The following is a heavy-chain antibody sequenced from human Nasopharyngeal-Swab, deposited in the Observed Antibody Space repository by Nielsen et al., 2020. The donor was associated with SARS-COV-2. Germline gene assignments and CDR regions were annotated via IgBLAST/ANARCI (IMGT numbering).Heavy chain of an antibody. D-gene: IGHD5-24*01. CDR2: ISWNSGSI. J-gene: IGHJ4*02. CDR3: AKGAVEMATISLLDY. CDR1: GFTFDDYA. Sequence: SLKISCAASGFTFDDYAMHWVRQAPGKGLEWVSGISWNSGSIGYADSVKGRFTISRDNAKNSLYLQMNSLRAEDTAVYYCAKGAVEMATISLLDYWGQGTLVTVSS. V-gene: IGHV3-9*01.